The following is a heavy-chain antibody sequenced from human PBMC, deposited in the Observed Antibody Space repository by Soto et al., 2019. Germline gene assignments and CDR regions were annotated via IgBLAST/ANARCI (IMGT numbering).Heavy chain of an antibody. Sequence: QVQLVQSGAEVKKPGASVKVSCKASGYTFTNYGVSWVRQAPGQGLEWMGWINTYKGNTNYAQKCHGRVTMTTDTSTSTAYMELRSLRSDDTAIYYCAKVQEKWSKFFDYWGQGTLVTVSS. CDR1: GYTFTNYG. CDR2: INTYKGNT. J-gene: IGHJ4*02. V-gene: IGHV1-18*01. CDR3: AKVQEKWSKFFDY. D-gene: IGHD2-15*01.